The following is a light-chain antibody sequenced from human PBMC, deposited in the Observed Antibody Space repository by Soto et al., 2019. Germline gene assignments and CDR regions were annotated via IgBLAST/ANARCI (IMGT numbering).Light chain of an antibody. V-gene: IGLV1-40*01. CDR2: GNS. Sequence: QSVLTQPPSVSGAPGQRVTISCTGSSSNIGAGYDVHWYQQLPGTAPKLLIYGNSNRPSRVPDRFSGSKSGTSASLAITGLQAEAEADYYCQSYDSSLSGVVFGGGTKLTVL. J-gene: IGLJ2*01. CDR1: SSNIGAGYD. CDR3: QSYDSSLSGVV.